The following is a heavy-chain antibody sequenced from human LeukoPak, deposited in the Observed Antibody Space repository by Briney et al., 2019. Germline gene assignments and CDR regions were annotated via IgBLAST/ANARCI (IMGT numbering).Heavy chain of an antibody. J-gene: IGHJ4*02. Sequence: ASVKVSCKASGYTFTNYYMHWVRQATGQGLEWMGWMNPNSGNTGYAQKFQGRVTMTRNTSISTAYMELSSLRSEDTAVYYCARGLRSWTDYWGQGTLVTVSS. CDR1: GYTFTNYY. CDR3: ARGLRSWTDY. CDR2: MNPNSGNT. D-gene: IGHD6-13*01. V-gene: IGHV1-8*02.